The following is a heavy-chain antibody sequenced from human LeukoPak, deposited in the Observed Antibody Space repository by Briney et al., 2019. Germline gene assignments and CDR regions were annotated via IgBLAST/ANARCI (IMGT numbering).Heavy chain of an antibody. CDR2: IYYSGST. CDR1: GDSISSYY. CDR3: ARIGSGSYLTLDY. D-gene: IGHD1-26*01. Sequence: KPSETLSLTCTVSGDSISSYYWSWIRQAPGKGLEWIGYIYYSGSTNYNPSLKSQVTISIDTSKNQFSLKLSSMTAADTAVYYCARIGSGSYLTLDYWGQGTLVTVSS. V-gene: IGHV4-59*01. J-gene: IGHJ4*02.